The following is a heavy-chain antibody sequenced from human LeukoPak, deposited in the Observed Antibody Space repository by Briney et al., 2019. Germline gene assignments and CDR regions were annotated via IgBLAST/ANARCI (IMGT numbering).Heavy chain of an antibody. J-gene: IGHJ5*02. D-gene: IGHD3-10*01. V-gene: IGHV3-9*01. CDR1: GFTFDDYA. Sequence: GGSLRLSCAASGFTFDDYAKHWVRQPPGKGLEGVSRICWNRCSIVNPDSVRGRFNISRDNAKNSLYLQMISLRAEDTALYYCAKDPYGSGTSNWFDPWGQGTLVTVSS. CDR2: ICWNRCSI. CDR3: AKDPYGSGTSNWFDP.